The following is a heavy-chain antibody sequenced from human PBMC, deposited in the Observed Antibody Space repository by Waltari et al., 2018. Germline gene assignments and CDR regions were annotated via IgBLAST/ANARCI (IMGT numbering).Heavy chain of an antibody. D-gene: IGHD1-20*01. CDR3: AKPFYNWDDPLDS. V-gene: IGHV3-23*01. J-gene: IGHJ4*02. CDR2: ISISDAT. Sequence: QLLESGGGLVQPGGSLSLSGGTSGFTFNSYAINWVRRAPGTGLQWVAAISISDATYHADSVKGRFTISRDTSKDTVYLQMNSLRVEDTAVYYCAKPFYNWDDPLDSWGQGTLVTVSS. CDR1: GFTFNSYA.